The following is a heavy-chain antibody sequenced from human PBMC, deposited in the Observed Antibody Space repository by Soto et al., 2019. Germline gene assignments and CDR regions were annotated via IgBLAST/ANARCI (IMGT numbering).Heavy chain of an antibody. J-gene: IGHJ4*02. V-gene: IGHV4-31*03. Sequence: QVQLQESGPGLVKPSQTLSLTCTVSGGSISSGGYYWSWIRQHPGKVLEWIGYIYYSVSTYYNPSLKSRVTISVDTSKNQISLKMSSVTAADTAVYYCARVKGRGDYDFVYWGQGTLVTVSS. CDR3: ARVKGRGDYDFVY. D-gene: IGHD4-17*01. CDR1: GGSISSGGYY. CDR2: IYYSVST.